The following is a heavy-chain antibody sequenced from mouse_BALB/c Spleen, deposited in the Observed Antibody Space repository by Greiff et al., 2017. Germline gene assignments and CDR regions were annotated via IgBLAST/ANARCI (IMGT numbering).Heavy chain of an antibody. Sequence: EVQRVESGPGLVKPSQSLSLTCSVTGYSITSGYYWNWIRQFPGNKLEWMGYISYDGSNNYNPSLKNRISITRDTSKNQFFLKLNSVTTEDTATYYCAYWDYAMDYWGQGTSVTVSS. CDR1: GYSITSGYY. CDR2: ISYDGSN. J-gene: IGHJ4*01. CDR3: AYWDYAMDY. V-gene: IGHV3-6*02. D-gene: IGHD4-1*01.